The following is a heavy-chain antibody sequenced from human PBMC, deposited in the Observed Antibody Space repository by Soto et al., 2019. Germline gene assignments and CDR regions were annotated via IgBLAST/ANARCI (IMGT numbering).Heavy chain of an antibody. CDR1: GGSFSGYY. V-gene: IGHV4-34*01. Sequence: SETLSLTCAVYGGSFSGYYWSWIRQPPGKGLEWIGEINHSGSTNYNPSLKSRVTISVDTSKKQSSLKLSSVTAADTAVYYCGRGPVSRSSSFHYWGQGTLVTVSS. CDR3: GRGPVSRSSSFHY. CDR2: INHSGST. J-gene: IGHJ4*02. D-gene: IGHD6-6*01.